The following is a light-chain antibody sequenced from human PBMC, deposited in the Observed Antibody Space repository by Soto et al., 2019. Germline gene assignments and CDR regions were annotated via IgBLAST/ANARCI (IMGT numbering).Light chain of an antibody. CDR2: LNSDGSH. CDR1: SGHNSYA. Sequence: QLVLTQPPSASASLGASVTLTCTLSSGHNSYAIAWHQQQPEKGPRYLMKLNSDGSHSKGDGIPDRFSGSSSGAERYLTSSSLQSEDEADYYCQTWSTDIRVFGGGTKLTVL. J-gene: IGLJ3*02. CDR3: QTWSTDIRV. V-gene: IGLV4-69*01.